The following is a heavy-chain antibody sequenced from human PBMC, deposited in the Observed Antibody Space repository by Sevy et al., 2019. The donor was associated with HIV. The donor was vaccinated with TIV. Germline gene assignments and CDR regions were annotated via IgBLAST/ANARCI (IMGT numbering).Heavy chain of an antibody. CDR2: FSFGCGRI. Sequence: GGSLRLSCEASGFTFSKYSMSRVRQAPWKGLEWVSTFSFGCGRINYADSVKGRFTISRDDSKNTLYLQMNSLRAEDTAVYYCAREGCTKPHDYWGQGTLVTVSS. V-gene: IGHV3-23*01. CDR3: AREGCTKPHDY. D-gene: IGHD2-8*01. CDR1: GFTFSKYS. J-gene: IGHJ4*02.